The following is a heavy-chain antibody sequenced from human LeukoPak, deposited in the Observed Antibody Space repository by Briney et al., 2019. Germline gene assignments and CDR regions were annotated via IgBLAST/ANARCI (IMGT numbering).Heavy chain of an antibody. Sequence: SETLSLTCTVSGGSISSYYWSWIRQPPEKGLEWIGYIYYRGSTNYNPSLKSRVTISVDTSKNQFSLKLSSVTAADTAVYYCARCRTRYCSGGSCPQGWFDPWGQGTLVTVSS. CDR3: ARCRTRYCSGGSCPQGWFDP. J-gene: IGHJ5*02. CDR2: IYYRGST. CDR1: GGSISSYY. V-gene: IGHV4-59*01. D-gene: IGHD2-15*01.